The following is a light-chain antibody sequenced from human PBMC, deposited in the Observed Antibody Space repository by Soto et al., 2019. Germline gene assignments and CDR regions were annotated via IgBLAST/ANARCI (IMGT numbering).Light chain of an antibody. CDR2: EVS. CDR3: SSYTSSSTLYV. V-gene: IGLV2-14*01. J-gene: IGLJ1*01. CDR1: SSDVGGYNY. Sequence: QSVLTQPASVSGSPGQSITISCTGTSSDVGGYNYVSWYQQHPGKAPKLMIYEVSNRPSGVSNRFSGSKSGNTASLTISGLQAEDEADYYRSSYTSSSTLYVFGPGTKVTVL.